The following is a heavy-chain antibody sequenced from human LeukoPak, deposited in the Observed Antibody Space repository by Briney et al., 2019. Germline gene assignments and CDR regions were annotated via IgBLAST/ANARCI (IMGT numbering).Heavy chain of an antibody. D-gene: IGHD5-18*01. CDR2: IYTTGST. CDR1: GGSISSYY. V-gene: IGHV4-4*07. J-gene: IGHJ4*02. Sequence: PSETLSLTCIVSGGSISSYYWTWIRQPAGKGLEWIGRIYTTGSTNYNPSLTSRVTMSVDTSKNQFSLKLSSVTAADTAVYYCARGGGPYSYGSRYFDYWGQGTLVTVSS. CDR3: ARGGGPYSYGSRYFDY.